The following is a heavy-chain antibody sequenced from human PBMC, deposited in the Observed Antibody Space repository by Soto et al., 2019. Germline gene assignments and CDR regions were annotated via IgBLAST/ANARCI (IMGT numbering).Heavy chain of an antibody. Sequence: PSETLSLTCAVYGGSFSGYYLSWIRQPPGKGLEWIGSIYYSGSTYYNPSLKSRVTISVDTSKNQFSLKLSSVTAADTAVYYCARHGSQWDPYGMDVWGQGTLVTVSS. D-gene: IGHD1-26*01. V-gene: IGHV4-34*01. CDR3: ARHGSQWDPYGMDV. J-gene: IGHJ6*02. CDR2: IYYSGST. CDR1: GGSFSGYY.